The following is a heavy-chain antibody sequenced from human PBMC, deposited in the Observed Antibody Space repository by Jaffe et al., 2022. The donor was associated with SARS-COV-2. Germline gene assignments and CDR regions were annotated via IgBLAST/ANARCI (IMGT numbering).Heavy chain of an antibody. J-gene: IGHJ5*02. CDR2: IYWDDDK. CDR3: ARSQQLVLGDWFDP. CDR1: GFSLSTSGVG. Sequence: QITLKESGPTLVKPTQTLTLTCTFSGFSLSTSGVGVGWIRQPPGKALEWLALIYWDDDKRYSPSLKSRLTITKDTSKNQVVLTMTNMDPVDTATYYCARSQQLVLGDWFDPWGQGTLVTVSS. V-gene: IGHV2-5*02. D-gene: IGHD6-13*01.